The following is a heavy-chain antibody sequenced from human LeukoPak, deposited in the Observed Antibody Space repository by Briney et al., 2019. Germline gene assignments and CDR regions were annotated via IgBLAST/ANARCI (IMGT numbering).Heavy chain of an antibody. CDR1: GFTFRSYA. CDR3: ARDLGPYGDYGDYFDY. J-gene: IGHJ4*02. CDR2: ISYDGSNK. D-gene: IGHD4-17*01. Sequence: PGGSLRLSCAASGFTFRSYAMHWVRQAPGKGLEWVAVISYDGSNKYYADSVKGRFTISRDNSKNTLYLQMNSLRAEDTAVYYCARDLGPYGDYGDYFDYWGQGTLVTVSS. V-gene: IGHV3-30*04.